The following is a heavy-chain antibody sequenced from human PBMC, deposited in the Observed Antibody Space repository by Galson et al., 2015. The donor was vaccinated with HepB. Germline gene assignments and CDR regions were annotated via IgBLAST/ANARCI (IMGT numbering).Heavy chain of an antibody. CDR1: GGTFSSYA. V-gene: IGHV1-69*13. CDR2: IIPIFGTA. CDR3: ARDLIVGAPRRSYYYGMDV. J-gene: IGHJ6*02. D-gene: IGHD1-26*01. Sequence: SVKVSCKASGGTFSSYAISWVRQAPGQGLEWMGGIIPIFGTANYAQKFQGRVTITADESTSTAYMELSSLRSEDTAMYYCARDLIVGAPRRSYYYGMDVWGQGTTVTVSS.